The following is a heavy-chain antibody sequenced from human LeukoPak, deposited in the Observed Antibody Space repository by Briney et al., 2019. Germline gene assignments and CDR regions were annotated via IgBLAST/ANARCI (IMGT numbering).Heavy chain of an antibody. Sequence: SETLSLTCTVSGYSISSGYYWGWIRQPPGKGLEWIGSIYHSGSTYYNPSLKSRVTISVDTSKNQFSLKLSSVTAADTAVYYCARVPLRIAAAGRDFDYWGQGTLVTVSS. CDR3: ARVPLRIAAAGRDFDY. CDR2: IYHSGST. V-gene: IGHV4-38-2*02. CDR1: GYSISSGYY. D-gene: IGHD6-13*01. J-gene: IGHJ4*02.